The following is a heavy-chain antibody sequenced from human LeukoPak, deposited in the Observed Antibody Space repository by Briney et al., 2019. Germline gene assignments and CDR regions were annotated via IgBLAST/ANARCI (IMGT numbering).Heavy chain of an antibody. V-gene: IGHV3-23*02. CDR3: AKQLGYCSDGSCYFPY. CDR2: IINNGGYT. J-gene: IGHJ4*02. CDR1: GFTFSSSA. Sequence: GGSLRLSCAASGFTFSSSAMSWVRQPPGKGLEWDSAIINNGGYTYYENSVQSRFTTSRDNSKSTLCLQMNSLRAEDTAVYYCAKQLGYCSDGSCYFPYWGQGSLVTVSS. D-gene: IGHD2-15*01.